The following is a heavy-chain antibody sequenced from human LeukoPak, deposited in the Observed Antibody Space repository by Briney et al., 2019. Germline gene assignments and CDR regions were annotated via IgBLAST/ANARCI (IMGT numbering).Heavy chain of an antibody. Sequence: GGSLRLPCAASGFTFSSYWMSWVRQAPGKGLEWVANIKQDGSEKYYVDSVKGRFTISRDNAKNSLYLQMNSLRAEDTAVYYCARSFRRGQYYDILTGCPDYWGQGTLVTVSS. J-gene: IGHJ4*02. CDR3: ARSFRRGQYYDILTGCPDY. CDR2: IKQDGSEK. V-gene: IGHV3-7*01. CDR1: GFTFSSYW. D-gene: IGHD3-9*01.